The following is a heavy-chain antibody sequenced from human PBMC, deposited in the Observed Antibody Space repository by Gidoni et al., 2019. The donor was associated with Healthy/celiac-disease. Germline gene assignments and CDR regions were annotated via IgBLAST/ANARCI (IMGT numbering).Heavy chain of an antibody. J-gene: IGHJ3*02. CDR1: GYRFTSYW. V-gene: IGHV5-10-1*03. D-gene: IGHD3-16*01. CDR2: IDPSDSYT. CDR3: ARLLFLGGVMRDAFDI. Sequence: EVQLVQSGAEVKKPGESLRISCKGSGYRFTSYWISWVRHMPGKGLAWMGRIDPSDSYTNYSPSFQGHVTISADKSISTAYLQWSSLKASDTAMYYCARLLFLGGVMRDAFDIWGQGTMVTVSS.